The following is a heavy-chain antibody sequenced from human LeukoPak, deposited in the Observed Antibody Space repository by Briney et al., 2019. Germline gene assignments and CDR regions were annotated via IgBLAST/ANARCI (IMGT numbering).Heavy chain of an antibody. CDR1: GGSISSYY. J-gene: IGHJ5*02. CDR3: ARDHSRGPAAESWFDP. Sequence: SETLSLTCTVSGGSISSYYWSWVRQPPGKGLEWIGYIYYSGSTNYNSSLKSRVTISVDTSKNQFSLKLSSVTAADTAVYYCARDHSRGPAAESWFDPWGQGTLVTVSS. D-gene: IGHD2-2*01. CDR2: IYYSGST. V-gene: IGHV4-59*01.